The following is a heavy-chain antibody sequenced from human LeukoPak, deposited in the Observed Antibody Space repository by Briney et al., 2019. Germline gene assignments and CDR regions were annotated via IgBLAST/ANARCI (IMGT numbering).Heavy chain of an antibody. CDR2: ISAYNGNT. CDR3: ATGYCSSTSCQRGYYYYGMDV. D-gene: IGHD2-2*01. V-gene: IGHV1-18*01. CDR1: GCTFTSYG. Sequence: ASVKVSCKASGCTFTSYGISWVRQAPGQGLEWMGWISAYNGNTNYAQKLQGRVTMTTDTSTSTAYLELRSLSSDDTAVYYCATGYCSSTSCQRGYYYYGMDVWGQGTTVTVSS. J-gene: IGHJ6*02.